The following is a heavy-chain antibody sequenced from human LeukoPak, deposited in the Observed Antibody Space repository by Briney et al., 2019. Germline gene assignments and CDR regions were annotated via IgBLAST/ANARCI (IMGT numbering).Heavy chain of an antibody. CDR1: GFTVSSNY. CDR3: AKDYAVGSIDS. CDR2: IYSGGST. J-gene: IGHJ4*02. V-gene: IGHV3-53*01. D-gene: IGHD3-16*01. Sequence: PGGSLRLSCAASGFTVSSNYMSWVRQAPGKGLEWVSVIYSGGSTYYADSVKGRFTISRDNSKNTVSLQMESLRAEDTAVYYCAKDYAVGSIDSWGQGTLVTVSS.